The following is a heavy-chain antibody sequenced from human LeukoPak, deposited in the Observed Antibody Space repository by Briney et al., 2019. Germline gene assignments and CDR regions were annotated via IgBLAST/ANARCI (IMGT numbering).Heavy chain of an antibody. D-gene: IGHD3-22*01. J-gene: IGHJ5*02. CDR2: FYYSGSS. CDR3: ARRSLTNSSGPTGVFDP. Sequence: SETLSLACTVSGGSISSGDYYWSWIRQPPGKGLEWIGYFYYSGSSYYNPTLKSRVTISVDTSKNQFSLKLSSVTAADTAVYYCARRSLTNSSGPTGVFDPWGQGTLVTVSS. CDR1: GGSISSGDYY. V-gene: IGHV4-30-4*01.